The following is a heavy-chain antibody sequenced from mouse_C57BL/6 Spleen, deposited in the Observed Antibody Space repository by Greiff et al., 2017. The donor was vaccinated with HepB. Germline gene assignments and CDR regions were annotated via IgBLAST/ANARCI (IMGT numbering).Heavy chain of an antibody. CDR2: INPSNGGT. J-gene: IGHJ3*01. CDR1: GYTFTSYW. D-gene: IGHD2-9*01. V-gene: IGHV1-53*01. CDR3: ARSELADPTMVTQAWFAY. Sequence: QVQLQQPGTELVKPGASVKLSCKASGYTFTSYWMHWVKQRPGQGLEWIGNINPSNGGTNYNEKFKSKATLTVDKSSSTAYMQLSSLTSEDSAVYYCARSELADPTMVTQAWFAYWGQGTPVTVSA.